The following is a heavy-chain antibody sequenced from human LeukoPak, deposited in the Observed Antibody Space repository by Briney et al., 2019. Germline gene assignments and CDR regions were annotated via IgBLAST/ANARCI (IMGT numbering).Heavy chain of an antibody. CDR2: ISSSGSTI. CDR3: VREAAATLFDY. D-gene: IGHD1-26*01. CDR1: GFTFSSFE. J-gene: IGHJ4*02. Sequence: PGGSLRLSCGASGFTFSSFEMNWVRQAPGKGLEWVSYISSSGSTIYYADSVKGRFTISRDNAKNSLYLQMNSLRAEDTAVYYCVREAAATLFDYWGQGTLVTVSS. V-gene: IGHV3-48*03.